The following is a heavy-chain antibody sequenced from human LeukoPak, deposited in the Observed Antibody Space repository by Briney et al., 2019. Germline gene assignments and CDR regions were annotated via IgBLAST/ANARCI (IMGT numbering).Heavy chain of an antibody. J-gene: IGHJ4*02. V-gene: IGHV3-72*01. CDR3: VTGNRFDF. CDR2: TRNKANSYTT. CDR1: GFTFSSYS. Sequence: GGSLRLSCAASGFTFSSYSMSWVRQAPGKGLEWVGRTRNKANSYTTEYAASVKSRFTISRHDSKNSLYLQMNSLKTEDTAVYHCVTGNRFDFWGQGTLVTVSS. D-gene: IGHD1-20*01.